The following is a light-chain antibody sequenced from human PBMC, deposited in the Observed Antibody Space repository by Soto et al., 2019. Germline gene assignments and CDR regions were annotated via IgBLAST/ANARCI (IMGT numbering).Light chain of an antibody. Sequence: DIVLTLSPLSLAVSPGEPASISCRSSRTLLHRNGSIYLDWYLHKPGQSPQLLIYLGSIRASGVPDRFSGSGSGTDFTLKITRVEVEDVGVYYCMQAIKAPRTFGLGTKVEIK. V-gene: IGKV2-28*01. CDR2: LGS. CDR3: MQAIKAPRT. CDR1: RTLLHRNGSIY. J-gene: IGKJ1*01.